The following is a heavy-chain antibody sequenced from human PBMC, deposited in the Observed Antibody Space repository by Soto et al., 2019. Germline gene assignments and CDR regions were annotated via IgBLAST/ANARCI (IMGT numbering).Heavy chain of an antibody. CDR3: AKSGSYVGSSIDY. CDR1: GFSFSSKA. D-gene: IGHD6-25*01. Sequence: VGSLRLSCAASGFSFSSKAMNWVRQAPGKGLEWVSTISAGGGSTHYADSVKGRFTISRDNSKNTLYLQMNSLRVEDTAVYYCAKSGSYVGSSIDYWGQGTLVTVSS. V-gene: IGHV3-23*01. J-gene: IGHJ4*02. CDR2: ISAGGGST.